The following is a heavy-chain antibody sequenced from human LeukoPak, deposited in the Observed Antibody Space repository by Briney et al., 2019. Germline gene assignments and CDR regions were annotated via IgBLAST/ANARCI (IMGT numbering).Heavy chain of an antibody. CDR2: INPNSGGT. CDR1: GYTFTSYY. CDR3: ARDRSGYYFARDAFDI. Sequence: ASVKVSCKASGYTFTSYYMHWVRQAPGQGLEWMGWINPNSGGTNYAQKFQGRVTMTRDTSISTAYMELSRLRSDDTAVYYCARDRSGYYFARDAFDIWGQGTMVTVSS. J-gene: IGHJ3*02. V-gene: IGHV1-2*02. D-gene: IGHD3-22*01.